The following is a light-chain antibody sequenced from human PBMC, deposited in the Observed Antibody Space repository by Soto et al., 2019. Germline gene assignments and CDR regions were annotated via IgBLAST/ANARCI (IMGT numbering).Light chain of an antibody. CDR3: SSYAGSNTYV. J-gene: IGLJ1*01. CDR1: SSDVGGYNY. Sequence: QSALTQPPSASGSPGQSVTISCTGTSSDVGGYNYVSWYQQHPGKAPKLMIYDVGKRPSGVPDRFSGSKSGNTASLTVSGLQAEDEADYYCSSYAGSNTYVFGSGTKVTVL. CDR2: DVG. V-gene: IGLV2-8*01.